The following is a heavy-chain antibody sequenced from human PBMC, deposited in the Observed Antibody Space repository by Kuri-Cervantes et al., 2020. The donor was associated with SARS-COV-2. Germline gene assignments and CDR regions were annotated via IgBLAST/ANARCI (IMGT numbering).Heavy chain of an antibody. D-gene: IGHD6-6*01. CDR1: GGSISSGSYY. V-gene: IGHV4-61*02. J-gene: IGHJ4*02. Sequence: SETLSLTCTVSGGSISSGSYYWSWIRQPAGKGLEWIGRLYTSGSTKYNPSLKSRVTMSVDTPKNQFSLKLSSVTAADTAVYYCAGEFSSSSFLGVIDYWGQGTLVTVSS. CDR3: AGEFSSSSFLGVIDY. CDR2: LYTSGST.